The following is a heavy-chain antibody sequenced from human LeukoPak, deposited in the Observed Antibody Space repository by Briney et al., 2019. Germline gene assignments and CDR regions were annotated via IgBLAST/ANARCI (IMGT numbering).Heavy chain of an antibody. CDR1: GFTFSSYG. V-gene: IGHV3-30*18. D-gene: IGHD3/OR15-3a*01. J-gene: IGHJ4*02. Sequence: GRSLRLSCAASGFTFSSYGMPWVRQAPGKGLEWVAVISYDGSNKYYADSVKGRFTISRDNSKNTLYLQMNSLRAEDTAVYYCAKDAYTRDWPSIAEWGQGTLVTVSS. CDR2: ISYDGSNK. CDR3: AKDAYTRDWPSIAE.